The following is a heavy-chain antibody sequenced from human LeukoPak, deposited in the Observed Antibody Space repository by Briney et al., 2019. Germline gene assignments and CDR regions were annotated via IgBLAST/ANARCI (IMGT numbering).Heavy chain of an antibody. CDR3: ARESKGSYDY. Sequence: KPSETLSLTCTVSGGSISSYYWSWIRQPPGKGLEWIGYIYYNGDTYNNPSLKGRLTISVDTSKNQFSLKLRSVTAADTAVYYCARESKGSYDYWGQGTLVTVSS. J-gene: IGHJ4*02. CDR1: GGSISSYY. V-gene: IGHV4-59*12. CDR2: IYYNGDT.